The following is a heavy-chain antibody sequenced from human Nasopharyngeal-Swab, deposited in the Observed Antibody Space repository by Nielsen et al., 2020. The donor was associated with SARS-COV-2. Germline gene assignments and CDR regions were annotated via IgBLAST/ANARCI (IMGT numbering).Heavy chain of an antibody. D-gene: IGHD1-26*01. J-gene: IGHJ4*02. Sequence: GESLKISCAASGFTFSSYGMHWVRQAPGKGLEWVAVISYDGSNKYYADSVKGRFTISRDNSKNTLYLQMNSLRAVDTAVYYCARGSGSYKEILFDYWGQGTLVTVSS. CDR1: GFTFSSYG. CDR2: ISYDGSNK. CDR3: ARGSGSYKEILFDY. V-gene: IGHV3-30*03.